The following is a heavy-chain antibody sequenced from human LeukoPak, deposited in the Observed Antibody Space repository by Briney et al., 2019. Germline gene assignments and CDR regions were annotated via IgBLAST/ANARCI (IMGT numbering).Heavy chain of an antibody. V-gene: IGHV4-39*01. CDR2: ILYSGST. Sequence: NPSETLSLTCIVSGVSISSTSYWGWIRQPPGKGLEWIGTILYSGSTFYNPSLKSRVTISVDTSKNQFSLKLNSVTAADTAVYYCGRQEVGAGYCSSTSCAEPHWFDPWGQGTLVTVSS. CDR1: GVSISSTSY. CDR3: GRQEVGAGYCSSTSCAEPHWFDP. J-gene: IGHJ5*02. D-gene: IGHD2-2*01.